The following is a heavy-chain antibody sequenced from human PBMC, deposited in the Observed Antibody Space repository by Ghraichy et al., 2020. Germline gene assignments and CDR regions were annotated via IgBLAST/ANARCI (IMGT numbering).Heavy chain of an antibody. CDR2: INHSGST. CDR1: GGSFSGYY. CDR3: ARGGGYVRRYYYYYYGMDV. Sequence: SETLSLTCAVYGGSFSGYYWSWIRQPPGKGLEWIGEINHSGSTNYNPSLKSRVTISVDTSKNQFSLKLSSVTAADTAVYYCARGGGYVRRYYYYYYGMDVWGRGTTVTVSS. D-gene: IGHD6-13*01. J-gene: IGHJ6*02. V-gene: IGHV4-34*01.